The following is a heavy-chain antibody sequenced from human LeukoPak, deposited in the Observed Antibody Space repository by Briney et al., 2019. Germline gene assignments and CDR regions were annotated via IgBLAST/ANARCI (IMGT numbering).Heavy chain of an antibody. V-gene: IGHV4-38-2*01. CDR1: GYSISSGYY. J-gene: IGHJ4*02. Sequence: SETLSLTCAVSGYSISSGYYWGWIRQPPGKGLEWIGSIYHSGSTYYNPSLKSRVTISVDRSKNQFSLKLSSVTAADTAVYYCASIRVGYCSSTSCSRWGYYFDYWGQGTLVTVSS. D-gene: IGHD2-2*01. CDR3: ASIRVGYCSSTSCSRWGYYFDY. CDR2: IYHSGST.